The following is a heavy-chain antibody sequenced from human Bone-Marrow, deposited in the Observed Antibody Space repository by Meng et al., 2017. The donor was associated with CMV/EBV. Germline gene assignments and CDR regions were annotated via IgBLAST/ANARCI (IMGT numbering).Heavy chain of an antibody. CDR1: GFTFSSYG. V-gene: IGHV3-30*02. CDR3: AKDRRYDFWSGFWY. J-gene: IGHJ1*01. Sequence: GESLKISCAASGFTFSSYGMHWVRQAPGKGLEWVAFIRYDGSNKYYADSVKGRFTISRDNSKNTLYLQMNSLRAEDTAVYYCAKDRRYDFWSGFWYWGQGTLVTVSS. CDR2: IRYDGSNK. D-gene: IGHD3-3*01.